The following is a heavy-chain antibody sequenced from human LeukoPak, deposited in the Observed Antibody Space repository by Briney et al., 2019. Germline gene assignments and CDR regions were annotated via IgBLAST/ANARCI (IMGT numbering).Heavy chain of an antibody. Sequence: PGGSLRLSCAASGFTFSSYAMSWVRQAPGKGLEWVSAISGSGGSTYYADSVKGRLTISRDNSKNTLYLQMNSLRAEDTAVYYCAKLLWFGESSNDDYWGQGTLVTVSS. CDR1: GFTFSSYA. J-gene: IGHJ4*02. CDR3: AKLLWFGESSNDDY. D-gene: IGHD3-10*01. V-gene: IGHV3-23*01. CDR2: ISGSGGST.